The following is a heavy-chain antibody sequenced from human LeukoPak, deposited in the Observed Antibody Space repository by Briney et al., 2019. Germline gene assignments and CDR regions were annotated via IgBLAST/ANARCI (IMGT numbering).Heavy chain of an antibody. CDR2: ISGGGGDI. CDR1: GFTFSTYA. CDR3: ARSYVGADRYFDY. D-gene: IGHD1-26*01. V-gene: IGHV3-23*01. Sequence: GGSLRLSCAASGFTFSTYAMSWVRQAPGKGLEWVSAISGGGGDIYYAHSVKGRFTISRDNSKNTLYLQMNSLRAEDTAVYYCARSYVGADRYFDYWGQGTLVTVSS. J-gene: IGHJ4*02.